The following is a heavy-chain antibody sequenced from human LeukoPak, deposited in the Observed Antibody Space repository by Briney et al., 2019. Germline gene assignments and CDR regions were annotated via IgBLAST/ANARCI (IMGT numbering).Heavy chain of an antibody. D-gene: IGHD6-19*01. Sequence: GGSLRLSCEASGFTFSGYAMTWVRQAPGKGLEWVSVINNSGSSTYYADSVKGRFTISRDNSKNTLYLQMNSLRAEDTAVYYCAKDQVAVAGQIDYWGQGTLVTVSS. V-gene: IGHV3-23*01. J-gene: IGHJ4*02. CDR1: GFTFSGYA. CDR2: INNSGSST. CDR3: AKDQVAVAGQIDY.